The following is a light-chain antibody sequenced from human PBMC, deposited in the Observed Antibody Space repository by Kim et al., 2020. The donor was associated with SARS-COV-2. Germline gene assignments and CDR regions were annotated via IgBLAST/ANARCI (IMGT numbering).Light chain of an antibody. Sequence: DIQMTQSPSSVSASVGDRVTITCRASQGIGTWLAWYQYEPGKAPKLLIYGASSLQSGVPSRFSGSGSGTDFTLTISSLQPEDFASYYCQQADTSPPTFGGGTKVDIK. CDR1: QGIGTW. J-gene: IGKJ4*02. V-gene: IGKV1-12*01. CDR3: QQADTSPPT. CDR2: GAS.